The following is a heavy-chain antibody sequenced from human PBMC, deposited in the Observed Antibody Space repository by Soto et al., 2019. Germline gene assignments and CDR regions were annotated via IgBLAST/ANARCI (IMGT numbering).Heavy chain of an antibody. CDR1: GFTFSNYP. D-gene: IGHD1-1*01. J-gene: IGHJ4*02. Sequence: GGSLRLSCAASGFTFSNYPMHWVRQAPGKGLESVSAISGNGGSTYYADSVKGRFIISRDNSKNTVFLQMGSLRDEDMAVYYFAREVHGGYDFWGQGTLVTVSS. CDR2: ISGNGGST. CDR3: AREVHGGYDF. V-gene: IGHV3-64*02.